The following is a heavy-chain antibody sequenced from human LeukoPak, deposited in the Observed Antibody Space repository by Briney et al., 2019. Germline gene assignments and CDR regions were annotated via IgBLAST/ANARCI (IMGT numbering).Heavy chain of an antibody. D-gene: IGHD6-13*01. V-gene: IGHV4-61*02. J-gene: IGHJ4*02. Sequence: SETLSLTCTVSGGSISSGSYYWSWIRQPAGKGLEWIGRIYTSGSTNYNPSLKSRVTISVDTSKNQFSLKLSSVTAADTAVYYCARAKHYSSWYDYWGQGTLVTVSS. CDR1: GGSISSGSYY. CDR2: IYTSGST. CDR3: ARAKHYSSWYDY.